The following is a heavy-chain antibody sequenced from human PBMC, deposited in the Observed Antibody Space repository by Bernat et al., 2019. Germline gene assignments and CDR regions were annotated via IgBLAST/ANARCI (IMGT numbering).Heavy chain of an antibody. J-gene: IGHJ4*02. V-gene: IGHV3-30-3*01. CDR2: ISYDGSNK. CDR1: GFTFSSYA. D-gene: IGHD6-19*01. Sequence: QVQLVESGGGVVQPGRSLRLSCAASGFTFSSYAMHWVRQAPGKGLEWVAVISYDGSNKYYADSVKGRFTISRDNSKNTLYLQMNSLRAEDTAVYYCAREGSSGGLDYWGQGTLVTVSS. CDR3: AREGSSGGLDY.